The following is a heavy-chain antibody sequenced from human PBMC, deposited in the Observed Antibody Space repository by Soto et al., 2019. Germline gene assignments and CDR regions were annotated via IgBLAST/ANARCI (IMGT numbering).Heavy chain of an antibody. CDR1: GFTFGASA. J-gene: IGHJ4*02. Sequence: PGGSLRLSCAASGFTFGASALQWVRQASVKGLEWLGRIGSRGESYATTYDVSVKGRFTISRDNSKNTVSLHMNSLRAEDTALYYCAKDRPRRSSGYFFDYWGQGTPVTISS. CDR2: IGSRGESYAT. D-gene: IGHD1-1*01. CDR3: AKDRPRRSSGYFFDY. V-gene: IGHV3-73*01.